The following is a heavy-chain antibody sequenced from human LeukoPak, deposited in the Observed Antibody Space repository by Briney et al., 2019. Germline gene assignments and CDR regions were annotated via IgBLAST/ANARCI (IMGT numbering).Heavy chain of an antibody. V-gene: IGHV4-4*07. CDR1: GGSISSYY. D-gene: IGHD3-3*01. CDR3: ARVFTHQDAFDI. J-gene: IGHJ3*02. Sequence: SETLSLTCTVSGGSISSYYWSWIRQPAGKGLEWIGRIYTSGSTNYNPSLRSRVTMSVDTSKNQFSLKLSSVTAADTAVYYCARVFTHQDAFDIWGQGTMVTVSS. CDR2: IYTSGST.